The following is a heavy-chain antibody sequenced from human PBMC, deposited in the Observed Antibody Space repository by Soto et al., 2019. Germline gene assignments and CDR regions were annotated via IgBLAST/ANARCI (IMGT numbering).Heavy chain of an antibody. J-gene: IGHJ5*02. CDR1: GFTFGVYN. V-gene: IGHV3-30*03. CDR2: ISYDGGDG. CDR3: ATGHRGLTGTTVVVTVPGWFDP. Sequence: QVQLVESGGGVVQPGGSLRLSCAASGFTFGVYNMQWVRQAPGKGPECVAVISYDGGDGYYSDSVRGRFTISRDNSNNMLYLEMNSLRPEDTAVYYCATGHRGLTGTTVVVTVPGWFDPWGQGALVTVSS. D-gene: IGHD2-21*02.